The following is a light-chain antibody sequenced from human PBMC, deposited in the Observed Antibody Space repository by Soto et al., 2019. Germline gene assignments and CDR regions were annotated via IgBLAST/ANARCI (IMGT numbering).Light chain of an antibody. J-gene: IGLJ1*01. CDR1: SSNIGSNS. Sequence: QSVLTQPPSASGTPGQRVTISCPGSSSNIGSNSVNWYQQLPGTASKLLIYSNDRRPSGVPDRFSGSKSGTSASLAISGLQSEGEADYYCAAWDDSLNGYVFGTGTKVTVL. CDR3: AAWDDSLNGYV. CDR2: SND. V-gene: IGLV1-44*01.